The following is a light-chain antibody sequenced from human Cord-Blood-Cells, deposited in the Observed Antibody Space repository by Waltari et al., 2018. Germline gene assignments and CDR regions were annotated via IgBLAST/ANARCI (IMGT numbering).Light chain of an antibody. V-gene: IGKV1-5*03. CDR1: QSISSW. CDR2: KAS. CDR3: QQYNSYSYT. J-gene: IGKJ2*01. Sequence: DIQLTKSPSTLSASVGDRVTITCRASQSISSWLAWYQQKPGKAPKLLIYKASSLESGVPSRFSGSGSGTEFTLTISSLHPDDFATYYCQQYNSYSYTFGQGTKLEIK.